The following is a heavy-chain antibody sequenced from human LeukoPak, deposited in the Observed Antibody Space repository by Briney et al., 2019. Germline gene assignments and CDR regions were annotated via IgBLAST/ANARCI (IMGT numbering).Heavy chain of an antibody. J-gene: IGHJ6*02. CDR1: GFTFSSYR. V-gene: IGHV3-7*01. Sequence: GGSLRLSCAASGFTFSSYRMSWVRQAPGKGLEWVANIKQDGSEKYYVDSVKGRFTISRGNARNTLYLQMNSLRPEDTAIYYCASDRVFYGLDVWGQGTTVTVSS. CDR3: ASDRVFYGLDV. CDR2: IKQDGSEK.